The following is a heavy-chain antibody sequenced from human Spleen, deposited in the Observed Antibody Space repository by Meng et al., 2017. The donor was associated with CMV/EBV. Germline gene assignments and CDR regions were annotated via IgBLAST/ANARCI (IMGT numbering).Heavy chain of an antibody. CDR3: AKGDYIRNAFDI. CDR1: GFSFSGYA. D-gene: IGHD4-11*01. Sequence: GESLKISCAASGFSFSGYAMNWVRQAPGKGLEWLSSISGSGGMTYYADSVKGRFTISRDNSRKTLYLQRNSLRAEDTAMYYCAKGDYIRNAFDIWGQGTLVTVSS. J-gene: IGHJ3*02. CDR2: ISGSGGMT. V-gene: IGHV3-23*01.